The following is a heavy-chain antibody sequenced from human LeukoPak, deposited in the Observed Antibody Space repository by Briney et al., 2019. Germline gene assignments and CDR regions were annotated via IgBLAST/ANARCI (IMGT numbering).Heavy chain of an antibody. CDR1: GYTFTSYY. V-gene: IGHV1-46*01. J-gene: IGHJ3*02. CDR2: LNPNSGST. CDR3: ARDGGWGYCTNGVCFSDAFDI. D-gene: IGHD2-8*01. Sequence: EASVKVSCKASGYTFTSYYMYWVRQAPGQGLEWMGILNPNSGSTSYAQKFQGRVTMTRDTSTSTVYMELSSLRSEDTAVYYCARDGGWGYCTNGVCFSDAFDIWGQGTMVTVSS.